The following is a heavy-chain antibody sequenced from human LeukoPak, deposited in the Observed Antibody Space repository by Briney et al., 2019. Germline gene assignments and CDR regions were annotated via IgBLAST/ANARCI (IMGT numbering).Heavy chain of an antibody. J-gene: IGHJ4*02. Sequence: GGSLRLSCAASGFTFISYSMNWVRQAPGKGLEWVSSISSSSGYIYYADSLKGRFTISRDNAKNSLYLQMNSLRAEDTAVYYCARDGEQWLVRSYYFDYWGQGTLVTVSS. CDR3: ARDGEQWLVRSYYFDY. CDR1: GFTFISYS. D-gene: IGHD6-19*01. V-gene: IGHV3-21*01. CDR2: ISSSSGYI.